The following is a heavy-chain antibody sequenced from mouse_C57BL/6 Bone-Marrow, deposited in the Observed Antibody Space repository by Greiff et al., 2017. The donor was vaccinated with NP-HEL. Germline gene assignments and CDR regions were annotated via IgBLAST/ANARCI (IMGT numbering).Heavy chain of an antibody. Sequence: EVNVVESGGGLVQPGGSLKLSCAASGFTFSDYGMAWVRQAPRQGPEWVAFISNLACSIYYADTVTGRFTISRENAKNTLYLEMSSLGSEDTAMYYCARHQGYYFDYWGQGTTLTVSS. V-gene: IGHV5-15*01. CDR1: GFTFSDYG. CDR3: ARHQGYYFDY. J-gene: IGHJ2*01. CDR2: ISNLACSI.